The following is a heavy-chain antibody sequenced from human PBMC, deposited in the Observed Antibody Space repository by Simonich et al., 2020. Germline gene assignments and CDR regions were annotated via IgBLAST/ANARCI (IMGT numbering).Heavy chain of an antibody. CDR1: GYTFTGYY. J-gene: IGHJ4*02. CDR3: ASSKRGYNWNDFDY. Sequence: QVQLVQSGAEVKKPGASVKVSCKASGYTFTGYYMHWVRQAPGKGLEGMGRINPNRGSTNQAQKFQGRGTMTRDTSISTAYMELSRLRSDDTAVYYCASSKRGYNWNDFDYWGQGTLVTVSS. CDR2: INPNRGST. D-gene: IGHD1-1*01. V-gene: IGHV1-2*02.